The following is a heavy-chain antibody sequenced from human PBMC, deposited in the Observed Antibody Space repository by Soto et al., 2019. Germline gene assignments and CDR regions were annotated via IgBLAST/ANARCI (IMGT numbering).Heavy chain of an antibody. CDR3: ARAALRFLEWSPYNWFDP. V-gene: IGHV1-69*13. D-gene: IGHD3-3*01. J-gene: IGHJ5*02. Sequence: AASVEVSCKASGGTFSSYSISWVLQAPGQGLEWMGGIIPIFGTANYAQKFQGRVTITADESTSTAYMELSSLRSEDTAVYYCARAALRFLEWSPYNWFDPWGQGTLVTVSS. CDR1: GGTFSSYS. CDR2: IIPIFGTA.